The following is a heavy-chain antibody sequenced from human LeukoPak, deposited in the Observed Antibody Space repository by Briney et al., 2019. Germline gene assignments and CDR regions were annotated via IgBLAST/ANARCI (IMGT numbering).Heavy chain of an antibody. V-gene: IGHV3-74*01. D-gene: IGHD5-24*01. Sequence: PGGSLRLSCAASGFTFSTYWMHWVRQDPGKGLVWVSRISSDASITSYANPVKGRFTISRDNAKNSLYLQMNSLRAEDTAVYYCARERAAWEMATIGSGYWGQGTLVTVSS. CDR2: ISSDASIT. CDR3: ARERAAWEMATIGSGY. CDR1: GFTFSTYW. J-gene: IGHJ4*02.